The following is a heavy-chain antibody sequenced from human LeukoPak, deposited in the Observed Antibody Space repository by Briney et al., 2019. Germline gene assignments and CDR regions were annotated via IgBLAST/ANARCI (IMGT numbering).Heavy chain of an antibody. CDR3: ARDYDSGGYSHSALPN. CDR1: GYTFTSYG. CDR2: ISAYNGNT. V-gene: IGHV1-18*01. Sequence: ASVKVSCKASGYTFTSYGISWVRQAPGQGLEWMGWISAYNGNTNYAQKLQGRVTMTTDTSTSTAYMELRSLRSDDTAVYYCARDYDSGGYSHSALPNWGQGTLVTVSS. J-gene: IGHJ4*02. D-gene: IGHD3-22*01.